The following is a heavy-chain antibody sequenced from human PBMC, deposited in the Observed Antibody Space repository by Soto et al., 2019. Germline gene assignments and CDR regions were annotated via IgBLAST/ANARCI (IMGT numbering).Heavy chain of an antibody. CDR2: IYYSGST. D-gene: IGHD5-18*01. CDR1: CGSISSGDYY. CDR3: ARGLDTAMVVFDY. Sequence: SETLSLTCTVSCGSISSGDYYWSWIRQPPGKGLEWIGYIYYSGSTYYNPSLKSRVTISVDTSKNQFSLKLSSVTAADTVVYYCARGLDTAMVVFDYWGQGTLVTVSS. V-gene: IGHV4-30-4*01. J-gene: IGHJ4*02.